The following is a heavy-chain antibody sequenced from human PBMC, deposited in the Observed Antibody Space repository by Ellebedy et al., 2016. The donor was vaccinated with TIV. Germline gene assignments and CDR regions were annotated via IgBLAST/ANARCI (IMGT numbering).Heavy chain of an antibody. CDR3: ARGGGYCSSTSCYTYYYYYMDV. CDR2: INPNSGGT. V-gene: IGHV1-2*02. J-gene: IGHJ6*03. CDR1: GYTFTGYY. Sequence: ASVKVSCXASGYTFTGYYMHWVRQAPGQGLEWMGWINPNSGGTNYAQKFQGRVTMTRDTSISTAYMELSRLRSDDTAVYYCARGGGYCSSTSCYTYYYYYMDVWGKGTTVTVSS. D-gene: IGHD2-2*02.